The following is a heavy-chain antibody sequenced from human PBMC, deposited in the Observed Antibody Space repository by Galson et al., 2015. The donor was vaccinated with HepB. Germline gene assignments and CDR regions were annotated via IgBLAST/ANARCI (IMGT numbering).Heavy chain of an antibody. D-gene: IGHD3-22*01. J-gene: IGHJ3*02. Sequence: SLRLSCAASGFTFSSYSMNWVRQAPGKGLEWVSSISSSSYIYYADSVKGRFTISRDNAKNSLYLQMNSLRAEDTAVYYCAREGTYYDSSPMGAFDIWGQGTMVTVSS. V-gene: IGHV3-21*01. CDR2: ISSSSYI. CDR3: AREGTYYDSSPMGAFDI. CDR1: GFTFSSYS.